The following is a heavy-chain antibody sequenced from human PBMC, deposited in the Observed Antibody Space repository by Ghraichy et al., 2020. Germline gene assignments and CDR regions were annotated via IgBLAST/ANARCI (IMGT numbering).Heavy chain of an antibody. CDR2: INHSGST. J-gene: IGHJ4*02. CDR1: GGSFSGYY. Sequence: SETLSLTCAVYGGSFSGYYWSWIRQPPGKGLEWIGKINHSGSTNYNPSLKSRVTISVDTSKNQFSLKLSSVTAADTAVYYCARARYSPGLRFLEWLPLTDYWGQGTLVTVSS. CDR3: ARARYSPGLRFLEWLPLTDY. V-gene: IGHV4-34*01. D-gene: IGHD3-3*01.